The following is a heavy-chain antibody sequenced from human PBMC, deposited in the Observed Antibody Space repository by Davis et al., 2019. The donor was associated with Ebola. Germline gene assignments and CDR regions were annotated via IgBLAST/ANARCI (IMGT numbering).Heavy chain of an antibody. Sequence: GESLKISCKGSGYSFTSYWIGWVRQMPGKGLEWMGIIYPADSDTKYSPSFQGQVTISADKSINTAYLQWSSLRASDTAMYYCARGTDGYNPGGYFDSWGQGTLVTVSS. CDR3: ARGTDGYNPGGYFDS. D-gene: IGHD5-24*01. CDR1: GYSFTSYW. CDR2: IYPADSDT. V-gene: IGHV5-51*01. J-gene: IGHJ4*02.